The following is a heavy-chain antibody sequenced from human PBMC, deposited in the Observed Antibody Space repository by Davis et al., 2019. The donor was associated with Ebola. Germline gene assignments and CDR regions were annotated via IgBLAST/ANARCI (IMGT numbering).Heavy chain of an antibody. CDR3: ARLMGVAAAGRAYDAFDI. CDR1: GGSISSYY. V-gene: IGHV4-34*01. J-gene: IGHJ3*02. CDR2: INHSGST. Sequence: PGGSLRLSCTVSGGSISSYYWSWIRQPPGKGLEWIGEINHSGSTNYNPSLKSRVTISVDTSKNQFSLKLSSVTAADTAVYYCARLMGVAAAGRAYDAFDIWGQGTMVTVSS. D-gene: IGHD6-13*01.